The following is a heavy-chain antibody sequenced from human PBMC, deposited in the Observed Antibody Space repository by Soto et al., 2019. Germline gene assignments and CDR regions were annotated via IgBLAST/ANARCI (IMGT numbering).Heavy chain of an antibody. CDR1: GGSISSYY. CDR2: IYYSGST. Sequence: SETLSLTCTVSGGSISSYYWSWIRQPPGKGLEWIGYIYYSGSTNYNPSLKSRVTISVDTSKNQFSLKLSSVTAADTAVYYCAREITGTKGTRFDPWCQGTLVT. CDR3: AREITGTKGTRFDP. J-gene: IGHJ5*02. V-gene: IGHV4-59*01. D-gene: IGHD1-7*01.